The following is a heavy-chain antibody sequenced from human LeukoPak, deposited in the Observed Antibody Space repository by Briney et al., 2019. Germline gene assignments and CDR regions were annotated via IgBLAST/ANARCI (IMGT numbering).Heavy chain of an antibody. CDR2: IYPGDSDT. CDR3: ARTYYYDSSGYIAPPAY. CDR1: GYSFTSYW. Sequence: GESLKISGQGSGYSFTSYWSAWVRQMPGKGLEWMGIIYPGDSDTRYSPSFQGQVTFSADKSISTAYLQWSSLRASDTAMYYCARTYYYDSSGYIAPPAYWGEGALVTVSS. D-gene: IGHD3-22*01. J-gene: IGHJ4*02. V-gene: IGHV5-51*01.